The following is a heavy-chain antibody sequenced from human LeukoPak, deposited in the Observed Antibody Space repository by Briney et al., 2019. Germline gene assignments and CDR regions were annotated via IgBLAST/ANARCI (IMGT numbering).Heavy chain of an antibody. J-gene: IGHJ5*02. D-gene: IGHD3-10*01. CDR3: VRGSSGTAVRGISWAWFDP. Sequence: GGSLRFSCAASGFTFSSYWMSWVRQAPGKGLEWVANIKPDGSETYYVDSVKGRFTISRDNAKNPLYLQMNSLRPEDTAVYYCVRGSSGTAVRGISWAWFDPWGQGTLVTVSP. CDR1: GFTFSSYW. V-gene: IGHV3-7*05. CDR2: IKPDGSET.